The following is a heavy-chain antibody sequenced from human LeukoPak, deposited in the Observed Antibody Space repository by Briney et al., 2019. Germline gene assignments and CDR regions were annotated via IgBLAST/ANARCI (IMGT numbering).Heavy chain of an antibody. Sequence: NPSETLSLTCTVSGGSIDSYYWSWIRLPTGKGLRRMGYIYYTGSTEYHPSLKSRVTISLDTSKNQFSLKLTSVTAADTAVYYCARVYQSAEYYFDYWGQGNLVSVSS. CDR1: GGSIDSYY. D-gene: IGHD2-2*01. CDR2: IYYTGST. J-gene: IGHJ4*02. CDR3: ARVYQSAEYYFDY. V-gene: IGHV4-59*01.